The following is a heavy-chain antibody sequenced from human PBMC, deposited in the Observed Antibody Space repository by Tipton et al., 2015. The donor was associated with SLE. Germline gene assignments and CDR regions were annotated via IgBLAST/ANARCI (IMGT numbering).Heavy chain of an antibody. J-gene: IGHJ4*02. D-gene: IGHD6-6*01. V-gene: IGHV4-4*01. CDR1: GGSIITNKW. Sequence: TLSLTCTVSGGSIITNKWWSWVRQSPGKGLEWIGEIYHDGSTNYNPSLKSRAIISLDMSKNQFSLKLTSVTATDTAVYFCAREAYSSSFYFDYWGQGTLVTVSS. CDR3: AREAYSSSFYFDY. CDR2: IYHDGST.